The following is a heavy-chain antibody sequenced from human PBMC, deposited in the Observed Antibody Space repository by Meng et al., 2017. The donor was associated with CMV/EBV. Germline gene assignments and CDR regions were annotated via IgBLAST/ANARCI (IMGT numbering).Heavy chain of an antibody. Sequence: ASVKVSCKASGYTFTSYGISWVRQAPGQGLEWMGWISAYNGNTNYAQKLQGRVTMTTDTSTSTAYMELRSLRSDDTAVYYCAIDHSTIFGVVIMENWFDPWGQGTLVTVSS. CDR1: GYTFTSYG. CDR3: AIDHSTIFGVVIMENWFDP. J-gene: IGHJ5*02. V-gene: IGHV1-18*01. CDR2: ISAYNGNT. D-gene: IGHD3-3*01.